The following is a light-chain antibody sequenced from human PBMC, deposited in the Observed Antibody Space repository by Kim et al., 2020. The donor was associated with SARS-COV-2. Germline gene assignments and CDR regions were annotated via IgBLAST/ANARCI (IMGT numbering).Light chain of an antibody. J-gene: IGKJ2*01. Sequence: SWSPGERATLSCRASQSVSSSYLAWYQQKPGQAPRLLIYGASSRATGIPDRFSGSGSGTDFTLTISRLEPEDFAVYYCQQYGSSQTFGQGTKLEI. CDR2: GAS. CDR1: QSVSSSY. CDR3: QQYGSSQT. V-gene: IGKV3-20*01.